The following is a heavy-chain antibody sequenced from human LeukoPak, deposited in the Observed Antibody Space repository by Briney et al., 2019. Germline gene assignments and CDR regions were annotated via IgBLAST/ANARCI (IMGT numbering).Heavy chain of an antibody. CDR3: ARLVYSGSAEFDY. V-gene: IGHV5-51*01. D-gene: IGHD1-26*01. Sequence: GESLKISCKGSGYSFTRYWIGWVRQMPGKGLEWMGIIYPGDSETKYRPSFQGQVTISADKSNNIAYLQWSSLKASDSAIYYCARLVYSGSAEFDYWGQGTLVTVSS. CDR1: GYSFTRYW. J-gene: IGHJ4*02. CDR2: IYPGDSET.